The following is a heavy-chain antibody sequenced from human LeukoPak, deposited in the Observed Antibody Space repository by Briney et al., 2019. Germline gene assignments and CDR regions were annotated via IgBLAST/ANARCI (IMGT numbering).Heavy chain of an antibody. V-gene: IGHV3-64D*06. CDR2: ISPNGGST. CDR3: VPKGNEGY. D-gene: IGHD1-1*01. CDR1: GFTFSAYA. Sequence: GGSLRLSCSASGFTFSAYAMHWVRQAPGKGLGYVSAISPNGGSTYYADSVKGRFTISRDNSKNTLYLQMSSLRVEDTAVYYCVPKGNEGYWGQGTLVTVSS. J-gene: IGHJ4*02.